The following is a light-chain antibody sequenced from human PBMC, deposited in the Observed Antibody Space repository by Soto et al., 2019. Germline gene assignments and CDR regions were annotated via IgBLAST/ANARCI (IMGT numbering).Light chain of an antibody. V-gene: IGKV1-39*01. Sequence: DIQMTQSPSTLSGSVGDRVTITCRASQTISSWLAWYQQKPGKAPKLLIYGASTLQSGVPSRFSGSGSGTDFTLTISSLQPQDFATYYCQQSYSTPTWTFGQGTKVDIK. CDR1: QTISSW. CDR2: GAS. J-gene: IGKJ1*01. CDR3: QQSYSTPTWT.